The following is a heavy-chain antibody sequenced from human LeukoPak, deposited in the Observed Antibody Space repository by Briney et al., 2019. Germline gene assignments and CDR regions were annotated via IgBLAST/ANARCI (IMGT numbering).Heavy chain of an antibody. J-gene: IGHJ5*02. CDR1: GDSVSSNSVT. Sequence: SQTLSLTYAISGDSVSSNSVTWNWLRQSPSRGLEWLGSTYYRSTWYNDYAVSVRGRITVNPDTSKNQFPLPLNSVTPEDTAVYYCARRLTQYDCFDPWGQGILVTVSS. D-gene: IGHD2-2*01. CDR3: ARRLTQYDCFDP. CDR2: TYYRSTWYN. V-gene: IGHV6-1*01.